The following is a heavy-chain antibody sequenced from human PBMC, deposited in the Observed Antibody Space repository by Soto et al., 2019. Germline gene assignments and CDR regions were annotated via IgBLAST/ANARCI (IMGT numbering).Heavy chain of an antibody. Sequence: QVQLVESGGGVVQPGTSLRLSCEASGFAFNKFGMHWVRQAPGKGLEWVAFISYDGSYQYYADSVQGRLTITRDNSKNTLFLEMNSLRAEDAAVYYCAKGRTYFDFWGQGSLVTVSS. CDR1: GFAFNKFG. V-gene: IGHV3-30*18. CDR2: ISYDGSYQ. J-gene: IGHJ4*02. CDR3: AKGRTYFDF.